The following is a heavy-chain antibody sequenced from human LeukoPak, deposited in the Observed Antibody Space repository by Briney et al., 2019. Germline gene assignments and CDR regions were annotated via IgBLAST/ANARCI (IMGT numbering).Heavy chain of an antibody. D-gene: IGHD1-1*01. V-gene: IGHV3-66*01. J-gene: IGHJ5*02. Sequence: GGSLRLSCVASGFSVSGIHMNCVRQAPGKDLEWVSGLYSGGATYYADSMGGRFTISRDHSKNTLYLQMTNLRVDDTAIYYCARGNGNVGGRLDPWGQGIRVTVSS. CDR2: LYSGGAT. CDR3: ARGNGNVGGRLDP. CDR1: GFSVSGIH.